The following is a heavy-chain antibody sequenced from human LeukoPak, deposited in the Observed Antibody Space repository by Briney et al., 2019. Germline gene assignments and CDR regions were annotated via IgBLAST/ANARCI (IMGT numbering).Heavy chain of an antibody. D-gene: IGHD5-12*01. CDR2: IIPIFGTA. J-gene: IGHJ4*02. Sequence: KVSCXASGGTFSSYAINWVRQAPGQGLEWMGGIIPIFGTANYAQKFQGRVTITADESTSTAYMELSSLRSEDTAVYYCARGYSGYRNDYWGQGTLVTVSS. V-gene: IGHV1-69*01. CDR3: ARGYSGYRNDY. CDR1: GGTFSSYA.